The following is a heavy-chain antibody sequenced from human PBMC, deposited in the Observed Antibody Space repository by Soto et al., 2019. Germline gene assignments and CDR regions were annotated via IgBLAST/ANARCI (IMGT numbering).Heavy chain of an antibody. V-gene: IGHV1-8*01. CDR2: MNPNSGNT. D-gene: IGHD2-2*01. Sequence: GASVKVSCKASGYTFTSYDINWVRQATGQGLEWMGWMNPNSGNTGYAQKFQGRVTMTRNTSISTAYMELSSLRSEDTAVYYCARGPSGDCSSTSCYGLGYYYYYYGMDVWGQGTTVTVPS. J-gene: IGHJ6*02. CDR3: ARGPSGDCSSTSCYGLGYYYYYYGMDV. CDR1: GYTFTSYD.